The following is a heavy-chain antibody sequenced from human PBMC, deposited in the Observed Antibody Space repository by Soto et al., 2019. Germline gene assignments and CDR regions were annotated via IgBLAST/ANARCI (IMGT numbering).Heavy chain of an antibody. CDR3: ARDSFPTYSTSSKGFDY. CDR2: LDYSGTT. V-gene: IGHV4-59*01. CDR1: GGSISSYY. D-gene: IGHD6-6*01. Sequence: SETLSLTCTVSGGSISSYYWNWIRQSPGKGLEWIASLDYSGTTNYNPSLKSRITTSVDPSKKQFSLKMRSVTAADTAVYYCARDSFPTYSTSSKGFDYWGQGSLVT. J-gene: IGHJ4*02.